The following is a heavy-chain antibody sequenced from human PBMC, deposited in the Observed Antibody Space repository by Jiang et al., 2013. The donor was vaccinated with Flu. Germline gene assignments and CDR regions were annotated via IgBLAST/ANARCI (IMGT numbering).Heavy chain of an antibody. V-gene: IGHV3-53*01. J-gene: IGHJ4*02. CDR1: GFNVRNSY. D-gene: IGHD3-16*01. CDR3: ARALTWGRYGSNLYYFEN. Sequence: QLVESGGGLMQPGGSLRLSCAASGFNVRNSYMSWVRQTPGKGLEWVSVLHDDGDTHYADSVKGRFTISRDNYKNTLFLQMNTLRADDTAVYYCARALTWGRYGSNLYYFENWGQGTLVTVSS. CDR2: LHDDGDT.